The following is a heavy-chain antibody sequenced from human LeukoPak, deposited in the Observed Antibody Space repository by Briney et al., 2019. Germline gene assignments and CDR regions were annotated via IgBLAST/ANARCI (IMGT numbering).Heavy chain of an antibody. Sequence: SETLSLTCAVYGGSFSGYYWSWIRQPPGKGLEWIGEINPSGSTNYNPSLKSRVTISVDTSKNQFSLKLSSVTAADTAVYYCARIGYGSSTRCLAHYYYYMDVWGKGTTVTVSS. CDR3: ARIGYGSSTRCLAHYYYYMDV. J-gene: IGHJ6*03. CDR2: INPSGST. CDR1: GGSFSGYY. D-gene: IGHD2-2*01. V-gene: IGHV4-34*01.